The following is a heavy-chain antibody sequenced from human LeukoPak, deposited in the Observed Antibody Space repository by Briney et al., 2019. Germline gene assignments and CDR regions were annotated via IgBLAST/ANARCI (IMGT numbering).Heavy chain of an antibody. D-gene: IGHD3-10*01. Sequence: GASVKVSCKASGYTFTGYYMHWVRQAPGQGLEWMGWINPNSGGTNYAQKFQGRVTMTRDTSISTAYMELSRLRSDDTAVYYCARGPYTPWGSGRIPYFDYWGQGTLVTVSS. J-gene: IGHJ4*02. CDR1: GYTFTGYY. V-gene: IGHV1-2*02. CDR2: INPNSGGT. CDR3: ARGPYTPWGSGRIPYFDY.